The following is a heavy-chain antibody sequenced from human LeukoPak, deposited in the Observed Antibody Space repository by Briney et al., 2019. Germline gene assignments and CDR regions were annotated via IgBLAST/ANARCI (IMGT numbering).Heavy chain of an antibody. CDR1: GGSISRSLYY. CDR2: IYHSGST. Sequence: SETLSLTCTVSGGSISRSLYYWGWIRQPPGKGLEWIGSIYHSGSTYYNPFLKSRVTIAVDTSKNQFSLRLSSVTAADTAVYYCARHEVAMADTAYWGQGILVTVSS. J-gene: IGHJ4*02. V-gene: IGHV4-39*01. CDR3: ARHEVAMADTAY. D-gene: IGHD6-19*01.